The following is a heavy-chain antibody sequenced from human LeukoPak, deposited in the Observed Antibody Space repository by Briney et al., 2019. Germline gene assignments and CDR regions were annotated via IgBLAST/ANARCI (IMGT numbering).Heavy chain of an antibody. CDR2: ISAYNGNT. CDR3: ARDHYDFWSGYYSYGMDV. CDR1: GYTFTSNG. J-gene: IGHJ6*02. D-gene: IGHD3-3*01. V-gene: IGHV1-18*01. Sequence: GASVKVSCKASGYTFTSNGISWVRQAPGQGLECMGWISAYNGNTNYAQKFQGRVTMTRNTSISTAYMELSSLRSEDTAVYYCARDHYDFWSGYYSYGMDVWGQGTTVTVSS.